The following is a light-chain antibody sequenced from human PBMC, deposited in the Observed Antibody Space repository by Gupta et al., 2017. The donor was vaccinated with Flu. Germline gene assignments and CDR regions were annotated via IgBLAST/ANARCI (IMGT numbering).Light chain of an antibody. J-gene: IGKJ2*01. CDR2: GAS. Sequence: MTQSPATLSVSPGERATLSCRASQSVSSNLAWYQQKPGQAPRLLIYGASTRATGIPARFSGSGSGTEFTLTINSLQSEDFAVYYCQQGGTFGQGTKLEIK. CDR3: QQGGT. CDR1: QSVSSN. V-gene: IGKV3-15*01.